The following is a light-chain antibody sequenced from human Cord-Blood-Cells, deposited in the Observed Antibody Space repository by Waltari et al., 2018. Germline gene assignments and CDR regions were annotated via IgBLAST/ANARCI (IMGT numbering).Light chain of an antibody. J-gene: IGKJ4*01. Sequence: DIQMTQSPSTLSASVGDRVTITCRASQSISSWLAWYQQQPGKAPKLLIYDPSSLESGVPSRFSGSGSGTEFTLTISSLQPDDFATYYCQQYNSYSVTFGGGTKVEIK. CDR3: QQYNSYSVT. V-gene: IGKV1-5*01. CDR1: QSISSW. CDR2: DPS.